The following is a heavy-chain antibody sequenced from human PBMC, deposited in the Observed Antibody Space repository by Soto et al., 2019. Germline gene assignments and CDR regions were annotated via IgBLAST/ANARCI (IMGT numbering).Heavy chain of an antibody. J-gene: IGHJ3*02. Sequence: QVPLVESGGGVVQPGRSLRLSCAASGFTFSSYGMHWVRQAPGKGLEWVAVISYDGSNKYYADSVKGRFTISRDNSKITLYLQMNSLRAEDTAVYYCAKDLGHGGRGAFDIWGQGTMVTVSS. D-gene: IGHD7-27*01. CDR1: GFTFSSYG. CDR3: AKDLGHGGRGAFDI. CDR2: ISYDGSNK. V-gene: IGHV3-30*18.